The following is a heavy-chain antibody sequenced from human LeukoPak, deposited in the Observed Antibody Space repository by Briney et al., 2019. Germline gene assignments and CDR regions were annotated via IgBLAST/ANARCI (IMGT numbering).Heavy chain of an antibody. CDR1: GGSISSYY. J-gene: IGHJ6*03. V-gene: IGHV4-59*01. CDR3: ARVDYGSGSRYYYYFYMDV. CDR2: ISYSGST. D-gene: IGHD3-10*01. Sequence: SETLSLSCTVSGGSISSYYWSWIRQPPGKGLEWIGYISYSGSTNYNPSLKSRVTMSLDTSRNQFSLKLSSVTAADTAVYSCARVDYGSGSRYYYYFYMDVWGKGTTVTVPS.